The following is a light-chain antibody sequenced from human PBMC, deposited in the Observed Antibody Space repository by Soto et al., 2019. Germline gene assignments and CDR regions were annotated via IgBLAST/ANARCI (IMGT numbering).Light chain of an antibody. CDR3: SSFAGSFYWV. CDR1: SSDVGGYNY. Sequence: QSALTQPPSASGSPGQSVTISCTGTSSDVGGYNYVSWYQQHPGKAPKLMIYEVSKRPSGVPDRFSGSKSGNTASLTVSGVQAEDEAACYCSSFAGSFYWVFGGGTKLTVL. J-gene: IGLJ2*01. V-gene: IGLV2-8*01. CDR2: EVS.